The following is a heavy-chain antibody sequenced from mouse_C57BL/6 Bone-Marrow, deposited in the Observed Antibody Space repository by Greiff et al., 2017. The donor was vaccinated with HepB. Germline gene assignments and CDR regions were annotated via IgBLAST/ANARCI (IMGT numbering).Heavy chain of an antibody. Sequence: QVQLQQPGAELVKPGASVKLSCKASGYTFTSYGISWVKQRTGQGLEWIGEIYPRSGNTYYNEKFKGKATLTADKSSSTAYMELRSLTSEDSAVYFCARRDGNPFAYWGQGTLVTVSA. J-gene: IGHJ3*01. CDR2: IYPRSGNT. D-gene: IGHD2-1*01. V-gene: IGHV1-81*01. CDR1: GYTFTSYG. CDR3: ARRDGNPFAY.